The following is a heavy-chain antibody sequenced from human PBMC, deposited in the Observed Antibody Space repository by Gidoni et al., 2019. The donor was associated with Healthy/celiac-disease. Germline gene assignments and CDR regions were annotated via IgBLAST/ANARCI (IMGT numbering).Heavy chain of an antibody. CDR3: TTDMPHFDSSGYYY. Sequence: EVQLVESGGGLVKPGGSLRLSCAASGFTFSNAWMSWVRQAPGKGLGWVGRIKSKTDGGTTDYAAAVKGRFTISRDDSKNTLYLQMNSLKTEDTAVYYCTTDMPHFDSSGYYYWGQGTLVTVSS. J-gene: IGHJ4*02. CDR1: GFTFSNAW. D-gene: IGHD3-22*01. CDR2: IKSKTDGGTT. V-gene: IGHV3-15*01.